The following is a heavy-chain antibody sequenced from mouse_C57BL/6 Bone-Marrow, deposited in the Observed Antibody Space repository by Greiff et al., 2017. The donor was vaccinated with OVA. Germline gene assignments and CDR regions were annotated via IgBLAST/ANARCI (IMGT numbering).Heavy chain of an antibody. CDR1: GYTFTDYE. J-gene: IGHJ4*01. CDR3: TRRGVGMYYDGSSLYYYAMDY. Sequence: QVQLKESGAELVRPGASVTLSCKASGYTFTDYEMHWVKQTPVHGLEWIGAIDPETGGTAYNQKFKGKAILTADKSSSTAYMELRSLTSEDSAVDYCTRRGVGMYYDGSSLYYYAMDYWGQGTSVTVSS. CDR2: IDPETGGT. D-gene: IGHD1-1*01. V-gene: IGHV1-15*01.